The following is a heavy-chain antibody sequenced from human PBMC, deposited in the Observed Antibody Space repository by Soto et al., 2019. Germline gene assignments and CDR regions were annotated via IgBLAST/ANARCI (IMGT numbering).Heavy chain of an antibody. CDR2: ISYDGSNK. CDR1: GFTFSSYA. D-gene: IGHD6-13*01. Sequence: QVQLVESGGGVVQPGRSLRLSCAASGFTFSSYAMHWVRQAPGKGLEWVAVISYDGSNKYYADSVKGRFTISRDNSKDTVYLQMNSLRAEDTAVYYCARDTEVSSSWYQPLLYYYYYYGMDVWGQGTTVTVSS. CDR3: ARDTEVSSSWYQPLLYYYYYYGMDV. V-gene: IGHV3-30-3*01. J-gene: IGHJ6*02.